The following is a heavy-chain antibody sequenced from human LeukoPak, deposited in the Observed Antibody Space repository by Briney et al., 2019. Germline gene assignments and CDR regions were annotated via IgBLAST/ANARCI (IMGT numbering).Heavy chain of an antibody. J-gene: IGHJ4*02. D-gene: IGHD2-15*01. CDR1: GFTFSSYG. Sequence: GRSLRLSCAASGFTFSSYGMHWVRQAPGKGLEWVAVIWYDGSKTYYADSVKGRFTISRDDSENTLYLQMNSLRVEDTAVYYCARGRGGSCWGQGTLVTVSS. CDR3: ARGRGGSC. CDR2: IWYDGSKT. V-gene: IGHV3-33*01.